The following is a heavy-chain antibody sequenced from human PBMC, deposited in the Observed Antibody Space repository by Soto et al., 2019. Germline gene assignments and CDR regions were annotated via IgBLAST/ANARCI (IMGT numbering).Heavy chain of an antibody. CDR3: ARAGYCGPGCYYYFDY. D-gene: IGHD2-21*02. Sequence: GGSLRLSCAVSGFTFGSYWMNWVRLIPGKGLEWVAYIKPDGSATYYVDSVKGRFTISRDNAKNSLYLQMNSLRVEDTSVYYCARAGYCGPGCYYYFDYWGQGTLVTVPS. V-gene: IGHV3-7*01. CDR1: GFTFGSYW. CDR2: IKPDGSAT. J-gene: IGHJ4*02.